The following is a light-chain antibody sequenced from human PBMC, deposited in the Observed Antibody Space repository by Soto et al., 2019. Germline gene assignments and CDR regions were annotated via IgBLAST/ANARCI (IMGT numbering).Light chain of an antibody. CDR1: SSDVGGYNY. Sequence: QSALTQPASVSGSPGQSITISCTGTSSDVGGYNYVSWYQQHPGKAPKLMIYEVSNRPSGVSNRFSGSKSGNTASLTISGLQAEDEADYYCSSYTSSSTHWVFGGGTKVTGL. J-gene: IGLJ3*02. V-gene: IGLV2-14*01. CDR2: EVS. CDR3: SSYTSSSTHWV.